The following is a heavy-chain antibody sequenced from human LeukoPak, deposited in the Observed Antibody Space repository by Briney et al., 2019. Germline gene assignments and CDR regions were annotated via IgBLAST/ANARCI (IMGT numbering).Heavy chain of an antibody. D-gene: IGHD6-13*01. Sequence: ASVKVSCKASGYTFTSYDINWVRQATGQGLEWMGWMNPNSGNTGYAQKFQGRVTMTRNTSISTAYMELSSLRAEDTAVYYCAKSSLPAAGNPFKSSRSEYFDYWGQGTLVTVSS. CDR2: MNPNSGNT. J-gene: IGHJ4*02. V-gene: IGHV1-8*01. CDR1: GYTFTSYD. CDR3: AKSSLPAAGNPFKSSRSEYFDY.